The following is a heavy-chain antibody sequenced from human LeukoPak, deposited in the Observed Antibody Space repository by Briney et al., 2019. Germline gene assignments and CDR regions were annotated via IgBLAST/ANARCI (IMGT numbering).Heavy chain of an antibody. CDR1: GGSISSSSYY. V-gene: IGHV4-39*01. CDR2: IYYSGST. Sequence: SETLSLTCTVSGGSISSSSYYWGWIRQPPGKGLEWIGSIYYSGSTYYNASLKSRVTMSVDTSKNQFSLKLSSVTAADTAVYYCARRSTAGEWFDPWGQGTLVTVSS. J-gene: IGHJ5*02. CDR3: ARRSTAGEWFDP. D-gene: IGHD3-16*01.